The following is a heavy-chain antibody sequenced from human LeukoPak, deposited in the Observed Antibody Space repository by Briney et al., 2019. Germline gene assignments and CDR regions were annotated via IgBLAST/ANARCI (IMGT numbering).Heavy chain of an antibody. CDR3: ARGGGYSSSWYENY. CDR2: INPNSGGT. D-gene: IGHD6-13*01. CDR1: GYTFTGHY. Sequence: ASVKVSCKASGYTFTGHYVLWVRQAPGQGLEWMGWINPNSGGTNYAQKFQGRVIMTRDTSISIAYMEVTLRSDDTAVYYCARGGGYSSSWYENYWGQGTLVTVSS. V-gene: IGHV1-2*02. J-gene: IGHJ4*02.